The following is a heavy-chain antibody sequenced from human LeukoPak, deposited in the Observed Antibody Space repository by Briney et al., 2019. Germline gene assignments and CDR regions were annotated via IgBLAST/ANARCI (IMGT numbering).Heavy chain of an antibody. V-gene: IGHV3-30*04. CDR1: GFTFSSYA. CDR2: ISYDGSNK. CDR3: ARDPWMATITYYFDY. J-gene: IGHJ4*02. D-gene: IGHD5-24*01. Sequence: GGSLRLSCAASGFTFSSYAMHWVRQAPGKGLEWVAVISYDGSNKYYADSVKGRFTISRDNSKNTLYLQMNSLRAEDTAVYDCARDPWMATITYYFDYWGQGTLVTVSS.